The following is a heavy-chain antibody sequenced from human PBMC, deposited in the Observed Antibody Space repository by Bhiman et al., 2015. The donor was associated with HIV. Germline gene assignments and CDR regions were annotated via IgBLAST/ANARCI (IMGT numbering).Heavy chain of an antibody. CDR3: ARVGPALY. CDR2: ISSSSSYI. J-gene: IGHJ4*02. CDR1: GFTFSSYS. Sequence: EVQLVESGGGLVKPGGSLRLSCAASGFTFSSYSMNWVRQAPGKGLEWVSSISSSSSYIYYADSVKGRFTISRDNARKTLYLQMNSLRVEDTAVYYCARVGPALYWGQGTLVTVSS. V-gene: IGHV3-21*01.